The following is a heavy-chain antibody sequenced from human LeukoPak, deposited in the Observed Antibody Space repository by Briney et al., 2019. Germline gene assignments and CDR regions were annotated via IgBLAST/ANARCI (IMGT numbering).Heavy chain of an antibody. V-gene: IGHV1-69*06. D-gene: IGHD3-10*01. CDR1: GGTFSSYA. J-gene: IGHJ6*04. Sequence: PVKVSCKASGGTFSSYAISWVRQAPGQGLEWMGGIIPIFGTANYAQKFQGRVTITADKSTSTAYMELSSLRSEDTAVYYCARSYYYGSGSYGYYGMDVWGKGTTVTVSS. CDR2: IIPIFGTA. CDR3: ARSYYYGSGSYGYYGMDV.